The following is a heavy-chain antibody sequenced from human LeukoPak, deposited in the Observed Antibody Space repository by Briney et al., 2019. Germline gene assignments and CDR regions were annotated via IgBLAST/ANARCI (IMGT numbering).Heavy chain of an antibody. Sequence: PGGSLRLSCAASGFTSSSYSMNWVRQAPGKGLEWVSSISSSSSYIYYADSVKGRFTISRDNAKNSLYLQMNSLRAEDTAVYYCARDRYSSSWYPTHFDYWGQGTLVTVSS. CDR1: GFTSSSYS. CDR2: ISSSSSYI. CDR3: ARDRYSSSWYPTHFDY. J-gene: IGHJ4*02. D-gene: IGHD6-13*01. V-gene: IGHV3-21*01.